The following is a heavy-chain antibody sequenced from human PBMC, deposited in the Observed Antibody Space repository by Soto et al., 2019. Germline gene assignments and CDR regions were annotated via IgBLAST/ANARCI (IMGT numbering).Heavy chain of an antibody. V-gene: IGHV3-23*01. CDR1: GFTFSLYA. CDR3: AKVYGNFYHAFPI. Sequence: EEQLLESGGGLVQPGGSLRLSCVASGFTFSLYAMAWVRQAPGKGLEWVSTIISTGDTCYADSARGRFTISRDNSKNTVYLQMNSLRAEDTALYYCAKVYGNFYHAFPIWGQGAMVTVSS. CDR2: IISTGDT. J-gene: IGHJ3*02. D-gene: IGHD4-17*01.